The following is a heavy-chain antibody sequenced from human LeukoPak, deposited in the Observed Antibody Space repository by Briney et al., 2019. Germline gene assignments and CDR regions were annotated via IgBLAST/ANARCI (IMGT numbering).Heavy chain of an antibody. CDR1: GGSFSGYY. CDR2: IKQDGSEK. D-gene: IGHD1-26*01. Sequence: ETLSLTCAVYGGSFSGYYWSWVRQAPGKGLEWVANIKQDGSEKYYVDSVKGRFTISRDNAKNSLYLQMNSLRAEDTAVYYCARMRWDVPFDYWGQGTLVTVSS. J-gene: IGHJ4*02. V-gene: IGHV3-7*01. CDR3: ARMRWDVPFDY.